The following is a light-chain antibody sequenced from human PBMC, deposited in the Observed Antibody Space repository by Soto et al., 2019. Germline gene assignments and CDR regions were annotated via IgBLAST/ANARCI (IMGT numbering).Light chain of an antibody. J-gene: IGKJ1*01. CDR1: QSISSW. CDR3: QQYNSYWT. Sequence: DIHMSQSPSTLSSSVGDRVTITVRASQSISSWLAWYKQKPGKAPKLLIYDASSLESGVTSRFSGSGSGTEFTLTISSLQPDDFATYYCQQYNSYWTFGQGTKVDIK. V-gene: IGKV1-5*01. CDR2: DAS.